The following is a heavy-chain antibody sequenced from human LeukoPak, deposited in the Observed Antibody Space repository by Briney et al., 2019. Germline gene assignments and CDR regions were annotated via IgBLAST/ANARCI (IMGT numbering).Heavy chain of an antibody. Sequence: SETLALTCTVSGDSITSYYWSWLRQPPGKGLEWIGYVSDSGIISYNPSLKSRVTILIYTSKNQFSLRLTSVTAADTAVYYCARLRSWQLGVDSWGQGTLVTVSS. CDR2: VSDSGII. CDR1: GDSITSYY. V-gene: IGHV4-59*08. J-gene: IGHJ4*02. D-gene: IGHD6-13*01. CDR3: ARLRSWQLGVDS.